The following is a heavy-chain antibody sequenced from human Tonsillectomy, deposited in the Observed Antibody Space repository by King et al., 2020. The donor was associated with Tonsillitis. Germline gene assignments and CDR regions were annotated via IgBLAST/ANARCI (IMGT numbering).Heavy chain of an antibody. CDR3: AREGGQTIVGVVIRGAFDI. CDR1: GGSISSGGYY. CDR2: IYYSGRT. J-gene: IGHJ3*02. Sequence: QLQESGPGLVKPSQTLSLTCTVSGGSISSGGYYWSWNRQHPGKGLDWIGFIYYSGRTYYNPSLKSRVTISGDTTKNQFSLKLSSVTAAETAVYYCAREGGQTIVGVVIRGAFDIWGQGTMVTVSS. D-gene: IGHD3-3*01. V-gene: IGHV4-31*03.